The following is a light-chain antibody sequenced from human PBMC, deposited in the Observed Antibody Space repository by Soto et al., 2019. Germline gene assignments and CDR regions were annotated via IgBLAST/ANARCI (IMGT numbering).Light chain of an antibody. J-gene: IGLJ1*01. CDR3: QVWDTSSDHCV. V-gene: IGLV3-21*02. Sequence: SYELTQPPSVSMAPGQTARISCGGNKIGRKSVHWYQQKPGQAPLLVVYDDSARPSGIPERFSGSNSGNTATLTISRVEAGDEADYYCQVWDTSSDHCVFGTGTKGTVL. CDR1: KIGRKS. CDR2: DDS.